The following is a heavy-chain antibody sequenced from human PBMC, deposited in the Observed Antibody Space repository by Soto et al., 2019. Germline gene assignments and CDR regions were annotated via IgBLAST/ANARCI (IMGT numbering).Heavy chain of an antibody. V-gene: IGHV3-23*01. CDR3: AKDRRYFDWLLGWFDP. J-gene: IGHJ5*02. CDR1: GFTFSSYA. D-gene: IGHD3-9*01. CDR2: ISGSGGST. Sequence: VQLLESGGGLVQPGGSLRLSCAASGFTFSSYAMSWVRQAPGKGLEWVSAISGSGGSTYYADSVKGRFTISRDNSKNTLYLQMNSLRAEDTAVYYCAKDRRYFDWLLGWFDPWGQGTLVTVSS.